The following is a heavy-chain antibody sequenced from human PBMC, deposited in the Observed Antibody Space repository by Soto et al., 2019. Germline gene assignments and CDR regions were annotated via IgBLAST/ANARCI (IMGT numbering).Heavy chain of an antibody. J-gene: IGHJ5*02. CDR1: GGSIISYY. CDR3: ERGLRRQQGGEWFDP. Sequence: QVQLQESGPGLVKPSETLSLTCTVSGGSIISYYWTWIRQPPGKGLEWIGYIHYSGSTNYNPSLKSRVTISVDTSKNQISLQLSSVTAADTAVYYCERGLRRQQGGEWFDPWGQGTLVTVSS. D-gene: IGHD6-13*01. CDR2: IHYSGST. V-gene: IGHV4-59*01.